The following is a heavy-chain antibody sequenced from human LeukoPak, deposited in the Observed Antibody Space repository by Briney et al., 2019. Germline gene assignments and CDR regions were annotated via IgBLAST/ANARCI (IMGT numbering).Heavy chain of an antibody. CDR2: IIPILGIA. CDR1: GGTFSSYA. V-gene: IGHV1-69*04. J-gene: IGHJ4*02. D-gene: IGHD6-13*01. CDR3: ARDRQDSSSWYSDY. Sequence: SVKVSCKASGGTFSSYAISWVRQAPGQGPEWMGRIIPILGIANYAQKFQGRVTITADKSTSTAYMELSSLRSEDTAVYYCARDRQDSSSWYSDYWGQGTLVTVSS.